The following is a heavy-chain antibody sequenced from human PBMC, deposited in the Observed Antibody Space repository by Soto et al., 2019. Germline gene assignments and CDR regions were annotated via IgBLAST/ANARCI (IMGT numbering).Heavy chain of an antibody. Sequence: QVQLVQSLAEEKKPGASVKVSCKASGYTFTSYAMHWVRQAPGQRLEWMGWINAGNGNTKYSQKFQGRVTITRDTSASTAYMELSSLRSEDTAVYYCARSIVVVTALDYWGQGTLVTVSS. V-gene: IGHV1-3*05. CDR1: GYTFTSYA. J-gene: IGHJ4*02. CDR3: ARSIVVVTALDY. D-gene: IGHD2-21*02. CDR2: INAGNGNT.